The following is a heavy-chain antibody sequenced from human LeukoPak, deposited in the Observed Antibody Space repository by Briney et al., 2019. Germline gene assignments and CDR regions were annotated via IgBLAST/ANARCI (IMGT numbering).Heavy chain of an antibody. V-gene: IGHV5-51*01. CDR3: ARRGYCATTTCYRLFDY. CDR1: GYSFTNYW. D-gene: IGHD2-2*01. CDR2: IYPGDSDT. Sequence: GESLKISCKGSGYSFTNYWIGWVRQMPGKGLEWMGIIYPGDSDTRYSPSFQGQGTISADKSITPAYLQWSSLKASDTAMYYCARRGYCATTTCYRLFDYWGQGTLVTVSS. J-gene: IGHJ4*02.